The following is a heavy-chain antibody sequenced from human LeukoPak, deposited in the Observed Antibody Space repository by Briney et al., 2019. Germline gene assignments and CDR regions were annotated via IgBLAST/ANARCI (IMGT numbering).Heavy chain of an antibody. CDR1: GGSFSGYY. Sequence: SETLSLTCAVYGGSFSGYYWSWIRQPPGKGLEWIGEINHSGSTNYNPSLKSRVTISVDTSKNQFSLKLSSVTAADTAVYYCASTSDYYDSSGYGDDDAFDIWGQGTMVTVSS. CDR2: INHSGST. CDR3: ASTSDYYDSSGYGDDDAFDI. V-gene: IGHV4-34*01. D-gene: IGHD3-22*01. J-gene: IGHJ3*02.